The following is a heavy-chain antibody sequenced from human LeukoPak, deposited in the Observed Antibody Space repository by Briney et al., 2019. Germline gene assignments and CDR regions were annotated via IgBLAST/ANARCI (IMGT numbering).Heavy chain of an antibody. D-gene: IGHD3-22*01. J-gene: IGHJ4*02. V-gene: IGHV4-34*01. Sequence: SETLTLTWAVYGGFLSGYYLSWIRQPPGKGLEWIGEINHSGSTNYNPSLKSRVTISVDTSKNQFSLKLSSVTAADTAVYYCARGGIRSYYYDSMGHFYFDYWGQGTLVTVSS. CDR3: ARGGIRSYYYDSMGHFYFDY. CDR2: INHSGST. CDR1: GGFLSGYY.